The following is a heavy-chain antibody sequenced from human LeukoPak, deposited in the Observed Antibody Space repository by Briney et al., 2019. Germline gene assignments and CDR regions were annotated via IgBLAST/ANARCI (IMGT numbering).Heavy chain of an antibody. D-gene: IGHD6-13*01. Sequence: GGSLRLSCAASEFTFSDYYMSWMRQAPGKGLERVSYISYSGDTIYYADSVKGRFTVSRDNAKKLLYLQMNSLRAEDTAVYYCARLGIIAAAGSNDYWGQGTLVTVSS. CDR1: EFTFSDYY. J-gene: IGHJ4*02. CDR3: ARLGIIAAAGSNDY. CDR2: ISYSGDTI. V-gene: IGHV3-11*01.